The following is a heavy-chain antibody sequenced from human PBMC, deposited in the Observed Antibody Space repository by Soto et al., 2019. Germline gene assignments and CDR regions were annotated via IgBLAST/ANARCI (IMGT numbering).Heavy chain of an antibody. Sequence: QVQFVQSGAEEKKPGASVKVSCKASGYTFTSYAMHWVRQAPGQRLEWMGWINAGNGNTKYSQKFQGRVTITRDTSASTAYRELSSLRSEDTAVYYCARGTPVWFDPWGQGTLVTVSS. CDR2: INAGNGNT. D-gene: IGHD3-10*01. CDR3: ARGTPVWFDP. V-gene: IGHV1-3*05. CDR1: GYTFTSYA. J-gene: IGHJ5*02.